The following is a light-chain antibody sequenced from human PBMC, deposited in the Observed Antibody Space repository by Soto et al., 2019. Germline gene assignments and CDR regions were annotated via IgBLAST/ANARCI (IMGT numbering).Light chain of an antibody. J-gene: IGKJ4*01. V-gene: IGKV3-20*01. CDR3: QQYASSPLT. Sequence: EIGLMQSPGTLSLSPGERDTLSCRASQSVGRNYLAWYQQKPGQAPGLLIYTASSRATGIPDRFSGSGSGTDFTLTISRLEPEDFAVYYCQQYASSPLTFGGGTKVEIK. CDR2: TAS. CDR1: QSVGRNY.